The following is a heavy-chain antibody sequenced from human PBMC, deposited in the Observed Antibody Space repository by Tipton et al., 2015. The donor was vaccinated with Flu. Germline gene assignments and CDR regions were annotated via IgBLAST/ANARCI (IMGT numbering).Heavy chain of an antibody. CDR2: IYYIGST. Sequence: TLSLTCTVSGGPITSGGDYWSWIRQHPGKGLEWIGHIYYIGSTNYNPSLKSRVTISMDTSKNQFSLKLSSMTAADTAVYYCARMEWTVTTPRYFDLWGRGTLVTASS. J-gene: IGHJ2*01. CDR3: ARMEWTVTTPRYFDL. CDR1: GGPITSGGDY. V-gene: IGHV4-31*03. D-gene: IGHD4-17*01.